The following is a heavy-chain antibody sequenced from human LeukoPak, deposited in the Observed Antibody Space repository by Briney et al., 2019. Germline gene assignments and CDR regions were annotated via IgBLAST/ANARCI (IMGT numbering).Heavy chain of an antibody. CDR2: IGPIGVYT. J-gene: IGHJ4*02. V-gene: IGHV3-64*01. Sequence: GSLRLSSAASGVTFSEYAMHRVRQAPGKGLEFVSVIGPIGVYTYYANSVKGRFTISRDNSKSTVSLQMGSLRDEDMAVYYCARSPPGRTNWNYYDYWGRGTLVTVSS. CDR1: GVTFSEYA. D-gene: IGHD1-1*01. CDR3: ARSPPGRTNWNYYDY.